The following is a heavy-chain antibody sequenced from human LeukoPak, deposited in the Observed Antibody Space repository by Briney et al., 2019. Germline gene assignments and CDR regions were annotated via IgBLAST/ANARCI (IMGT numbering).Heavy chain of an antibody. V-gene: IGHV4-38-2*02. Sequence: SETLSLTCTVSGYSISSGYYWGWIRQPPGKGLEWIGSIYHSGSTYYNPSLKSRVTISVDTSKNQFSLKLSSVTAADTAVYYCARGSGYYDSSGYRDYWGQGTLVTVSS. CDR3: ARGSGYYDSSGYRDY. CDR2: IYHSGST. CDR1: GYSISSGYY. J-gene: IGHJ4*02. D-gene: IGHD3-22*01.